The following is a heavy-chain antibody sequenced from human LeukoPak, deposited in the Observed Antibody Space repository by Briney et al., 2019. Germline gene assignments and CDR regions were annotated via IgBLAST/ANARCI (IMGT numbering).Heavy chain of an antibody. V-gene: IGHV4-61*01. D-gene: IGHD2-15*01. J-gene: IGHJ6*02. Sequence: VKPSETLSLTCSVSGGSVSSATNYWSWIRQPPGKGLEWIGYVYYSGSTNYNPSLKSRVTISVDTSKTQFSLPLSSVTAADKAVYYCARVVSIGVLADTNRWFDYGMDVWGQGTTVTVSS. CDR2: VYYSGST. CDR3: ARVVSIGVLADTNRWFDYGMDV. CDR1: GGSVSSATNY.